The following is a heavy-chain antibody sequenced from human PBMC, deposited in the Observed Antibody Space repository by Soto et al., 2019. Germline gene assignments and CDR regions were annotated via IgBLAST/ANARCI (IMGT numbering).Heavy chain of an antibody. V-gene: IGHV5-51*01. CDR1: RYTFTSYW. Sequence: GESLKISCQGSRYTFTSYWIGWVRQMPGKGLEWVAIIYPADSNARYSPSFRGQVTISADKSINTAYLRWSSLKASDSAIYFCARPFGMDVWGQGTTVTVSS. CDR2: IYPADSNA. CDR3: ARPFGMDV. J-gene: IGHJ6*02.